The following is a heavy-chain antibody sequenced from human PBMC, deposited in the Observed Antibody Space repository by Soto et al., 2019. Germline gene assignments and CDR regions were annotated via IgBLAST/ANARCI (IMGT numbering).Heavy chain of an antibody. V-gene: IGHV1-18*01. J-gene: IGHJ4*02. CDR1: GYTFTSYG. D-gene: IGHD1-26*01. CDR2: ISAYNCNT. Sequence: QVQLVQSGAEVKKPGASVKVSCKASGYTFTSYGISWVRQAPGQGLEWMGWISAYNCNTNYAQKLKGRVTMTTDTSTSTAYMELRSLRADATAVYYCARDGPYSGSYKGNYYWGQGTLVTVSS. CDR3: ARDGPYSGSYKGNYY.